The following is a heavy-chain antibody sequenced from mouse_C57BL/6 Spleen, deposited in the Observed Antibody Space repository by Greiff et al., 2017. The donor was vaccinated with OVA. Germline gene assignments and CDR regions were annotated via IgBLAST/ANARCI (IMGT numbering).Heavy chain of an antibody. Sequence: EVQLQQSGPELVKPGASVKMSCKASGYTFTDYNMPWVKQSHGKSLEWIGSINTNNGGTSYNQKFKGKATLTVNKSSSTAYMEIRSLKSEDSAMYYCAVNYGNSWFAYWGQGTLGTVSA. V-gene: IGHV1-22*01. J-gene: IGHJ3*01. CDR1: GYTFTDYN. CDR2: INTNNGGT. CDR3: AVNYGNSWFAY. D-gene: IGHD2-1*01.